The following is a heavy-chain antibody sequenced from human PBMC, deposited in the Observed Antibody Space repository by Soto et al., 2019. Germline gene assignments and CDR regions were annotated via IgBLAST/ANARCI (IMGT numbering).Heavy chain of an antibody. J-gene: IGHJ6*02. CDR3: ARNMGQLVFYGMDV. Sequence: KTSETLSLTCTVSGGSISSYYWSWIRQPPGKGLEWIGYIYYSGSTNYNPSLKSRVTISVDTSKNQFSLKLSSVTAADTAVYYCARNMGQLVFYGMDVWGQGTTVTVSS. V-gene: IGHV4-59*01. CDR1: GGSISSYY. D-gene: IGHD6-6*01. CDR2: IYYSGST.